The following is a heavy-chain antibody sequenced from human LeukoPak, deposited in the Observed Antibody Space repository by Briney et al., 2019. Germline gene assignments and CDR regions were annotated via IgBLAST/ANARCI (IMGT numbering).Heavy chain of an antibody. J-gene: IGHJ4*02. CDR2: INSDGSST. CDR1: GFTFSSYW. V-gene: IGHV3-74*01. D-gene: IGHD2-15*01. Sequence: GGSLRLSCAATGFTFSSYWMHWVRQAPGKGLVWVSRINSDGSSTSYADSVKGRFTISRDNAKNTLYLQMNSLRAEDTAVYYCARDRDSDYFDYWGQGTLVTVSS. CDR3: ARDRDSDYFDY.